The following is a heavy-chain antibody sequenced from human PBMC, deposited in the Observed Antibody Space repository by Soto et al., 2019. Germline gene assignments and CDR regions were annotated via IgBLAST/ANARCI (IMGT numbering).Heavy chain of an antibody. CDR1: CVTIITYY. J-gene: IGHJ4*02. V-gene: IGHV4-59*01. Sequence: PSETLSLTCAFSCVTIITYYWSWIRQPPGKGLEWIGYNYHSGTTNYNPSLKSRVTISVDTSKNQFSLRLTSVTAADTAIYYCVREAYIGYGHAIDHWGQGILVTVSS. CDR2: NYHSGTT. D-gene: IGHD5-12*01. CDR3: VREAYIGYGHAIDH.